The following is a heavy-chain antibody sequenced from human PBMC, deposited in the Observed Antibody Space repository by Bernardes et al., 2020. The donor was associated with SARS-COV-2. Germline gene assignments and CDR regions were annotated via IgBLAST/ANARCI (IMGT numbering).Heavy chain of an antibody. D-gene: IGHD3-10*01. V-gene: IGHV3-9*01. J-gene: IGHJ5*02. CDR1: GFTFDDYA. Sequence: GGSLRLSCAASGFTFDDYAMHWVRQAPGKGLEWVSGISWNSGSIGYADSVKGRFTISRDNAKNSLYLQMNSLRAEDTALYYCAKGSGSGSYYKGGWFDPWGQGTLVTVSS. CDR3: AKGSGSGSYYKGGWFDP. CDR2: ISWNSGSI.